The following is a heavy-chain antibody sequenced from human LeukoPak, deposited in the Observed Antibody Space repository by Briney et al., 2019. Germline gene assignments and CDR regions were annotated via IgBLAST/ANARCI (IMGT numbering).Heavy chain of an antibody. CDR3: ARDLYGDYFDY. D-gene: IGHD3-16*01. CDR2: INAGNENT. CDR1: GYTFRRYG. Sequence: ASVKVSCKASGYTFRRYGMHWVRQAPGQRLEWMGWINAGNENTKYSQKFQGRVSITRDTSASTAYIELSSLTSEDTAVYYCARDLYGDYFDYWGQGTLVTVSS. V-gene: IGHV1-3*01. J-gene: IGHJ4*02.